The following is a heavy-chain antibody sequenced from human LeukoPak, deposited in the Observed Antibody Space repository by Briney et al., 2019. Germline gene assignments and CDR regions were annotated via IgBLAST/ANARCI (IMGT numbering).Heavy chain of an antibody. CDR2: INSDGSST. CDR3: AREVPLLWFGKLLYWFDP. J-gene: IGHJ5*02. Sequence: GGSLRLSCAASGFTFSSYWMHWVRQAPGKGLVWVSRINSDGSSTSYADSVKGRFTISRDNAKNTLYLQMNSLRAEDTAVYYCAREVPLLWFGKLLYWFDPWGQGTLVTVSS. D-gene: IGHD3-10*01. CDR1: GFTFSSYW. V-gene: IGHV3-74*01.